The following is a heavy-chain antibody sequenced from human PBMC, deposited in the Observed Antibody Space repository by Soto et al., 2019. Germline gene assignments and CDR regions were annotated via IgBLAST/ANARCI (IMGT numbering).Heavy chain of an antibody. D-gene: IGHD7-27*01. CDR3: ARGRCCLTGRCFPNWFDS. V-gene: IGHV4-30-4*01. J-gene: IGHJ5*01. Sequence: SETLSLTCSVSGDSISTVDYFWAWIRQPPGQALEYIGYIYKSATTYYNPSFESRVAISLDTSKSQFSLNVTSVTAADTAVYFCARGRCCLTGRCFPNWFDSWGQGTLVTVSS. CDR1: GDSISTVDYF. CDR2: IYKSATT.